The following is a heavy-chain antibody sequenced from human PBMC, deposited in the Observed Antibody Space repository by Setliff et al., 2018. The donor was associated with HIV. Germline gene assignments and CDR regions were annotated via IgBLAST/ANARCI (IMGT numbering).Heavy chain of an antibody. Sequence: LRLSCAASGFTFSRHWMSWVRQAPGKGLEWVANIKQDGSEKYYVDSVKGRFTISRDNAKSSLYLQMNSLRAEDTAVYFCARWGITLIVTNAFDIWGQGTMVTVSS. CDR3: ARWGITLIVTNAFDI. V-gene: IGHV3-7*03. D-gene: IGHD3-22*01. CDR2: IKQDGSEK. J-gene: IGHJ3*02. CDR1: GFTFSRHW.